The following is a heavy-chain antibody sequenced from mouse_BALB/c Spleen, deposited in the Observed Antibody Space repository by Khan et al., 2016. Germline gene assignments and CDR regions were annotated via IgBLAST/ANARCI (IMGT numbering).Heavy chain of an antibody. CDR3: ARSDGYDVGYAY. V-gene: IGHV1-54*01. CDR1: GYAFTHYL. CDR2: INPGSGGS. D-gene: IGHD2-2*01. Sequence: QVQLQQSGAELVRPGTSVKVSCKASGYAFTHYLIEWVKQRPGQGLEWIGVINPGSGGSNYNEKFKGKAALTADISSSTAYMQLSSLTSDDSAVYFCARSDGYDVGYAYWGQGTLVTVSA. J-gene: IGHJ3*01.